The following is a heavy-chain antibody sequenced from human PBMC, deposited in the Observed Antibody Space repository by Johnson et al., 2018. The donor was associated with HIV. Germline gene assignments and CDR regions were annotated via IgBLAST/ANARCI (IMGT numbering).Heavy chain of an antibody. CDR2: INWNGDST. J-gene: IGHJ3*02. D-gene: IGHD3-16*01. Sequence: VQLVESGGGLVQPGRSLRLSCAASGFTFDDYAMHWVRQAPGKGLEWVSGINWNGDSTGYVDSVKGRFTISRDNSKNTLYLQMNSLRAEDTAVYYCAKFGCSAFDIWGQGTMVTVSS. V-gene: IGHV3-20*04. CDR3: AKFGCSAFDI. CDR1: GFTFDDYA.